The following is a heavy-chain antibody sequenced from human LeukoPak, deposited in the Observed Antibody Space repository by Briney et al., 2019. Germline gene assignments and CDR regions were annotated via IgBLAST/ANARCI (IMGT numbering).Heavy chain of an antibody. D-gene: IGHD4-17*01. CDR3: ARRASSGDSDY. CDR1: GYTFTSYG. CDR2: ISAHNGNT. Sequence: ASVKVSCKASGYTFTSYGISWVRQAPGQGLEWMGWISAHNGNTNYAQKLQGRVTMTTDTSTSTAYMGLRSLRSDDTAVYYCARRASSGDSDYWGQGTLVTVSS. J-gene: IGHJ4*02. V-gene: IGHV1-18*01.